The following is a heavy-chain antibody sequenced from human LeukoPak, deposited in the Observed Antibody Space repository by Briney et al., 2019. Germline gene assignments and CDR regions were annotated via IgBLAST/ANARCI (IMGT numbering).Heavy chain of an antibody. J-gene: IGHJ4*02. CDR2: ISGSGGST. V-gene: IGHV3-23*01. CDR3: AKDSHSGSYHRNFDY. D-gene: IGHD1-26*01. Sequence: PGGSLRLSCAASGFTFSSYAMSWVRQAPGKGLEWVSAISGSGGSTYYADSVKGRLTISRDNSKNTLYLQMNSLRAEDTAVYYCAKDSHSGSYHRNFDYWGQGTLVTVSS. CDR1: GFTFSSYA.